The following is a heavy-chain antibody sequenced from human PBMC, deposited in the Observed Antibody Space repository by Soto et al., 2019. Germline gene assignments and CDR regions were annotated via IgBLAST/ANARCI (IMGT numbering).Heavy chain of an antibody. J-gene: IGHJ5*02. CDR2: ISGSGGST. CDR3: AKPGIAVAGIGWFDP. V-gene: IGHV3-23*01. D-gene: IGHD6-19*01. Sequence: GGSLRLSCAASGFTFSSYAMSWVRQAPGKGLEWVSGISGSGGSTYYADSVKGRFTISRDNSKNTLYLQMNSLRAEDTAVYYCAKPGIAVAGIGWFDPWGQGTLVTVSS. CDR1: GFTFSSYA.